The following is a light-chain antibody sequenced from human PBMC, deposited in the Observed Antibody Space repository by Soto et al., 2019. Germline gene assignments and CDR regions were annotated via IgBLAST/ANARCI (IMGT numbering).Light chain of an antibody. J-gene: IGKJ5*01. CDR2: GSF. Sequence: EIVMTPSPVTLSASPGESATLSCRASQSVDNNVAWYQQKPGQAPRLLIVGSFARATGIPARFSGSGSGSEFTLTISGLQSGDFAVYYCQQYNDRPPITFGQGTRLEI. CDR1: QSVDNN. CDR3: QQYNDRPPIT. V-gene: IGKV3-15*01.